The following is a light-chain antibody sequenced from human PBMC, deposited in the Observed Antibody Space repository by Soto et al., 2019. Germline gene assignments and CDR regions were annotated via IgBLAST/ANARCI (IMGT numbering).Light chain of an antibody. J-gene: IGKJ1*01. CDR1: LSVLYSSNTKNY. Sequence: DIVMTQSPDSLAVSLGERATINCKSSLSVLYSSNTKNYLTWYQQKPGQPPKLLIYWASTRESGVXXXXXXXXXXXXXXXTISSLQAEDVAVYYCQQYYSTPPTFGQGTKVEIK. CDR2: WAS. V-gene: IGKV4-1*01. CDR3: QQYYSTPPT.